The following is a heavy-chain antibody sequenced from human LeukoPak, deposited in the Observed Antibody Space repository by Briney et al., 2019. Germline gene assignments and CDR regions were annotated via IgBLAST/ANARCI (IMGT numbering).Heavy chain of an antibody. D-gene: IGHD1-1*01. CDR3: ARYNSSYFDY. CDR2: INHSGST. J-gene: IGHJ4*02. V-gene: IGHV4-34*01. Sequence: PSETLSLTCAVYGGSFSGYYWSWIRQPPGKGLEWIGEINHSGSTSYNPSLKSRVTISVDTSKNQFSLKLSSVTAADTAVYYCARYNSSYFDYWGQGTLVTVSS. CDR1: GGSFSGYY.